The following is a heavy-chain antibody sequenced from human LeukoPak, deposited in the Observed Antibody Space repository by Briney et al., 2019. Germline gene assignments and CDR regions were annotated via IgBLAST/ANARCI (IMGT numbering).Heavy chain of an antibody. CDR2: IRQDGGKK. CDR1: GFTFSSYW. D-gene: IGHD3-10*01. Sequence: GGSLTLSCTASGFTFSSYWMTWVRQTPEKGLQWVANIRQDGGKKDYVASVKGRFTISRDNAKNSLYLQMNSLRAEDTAVYYCARYYYASAFDYWGQGTLVTVSS. CDR3: ARYYYASAFDY. V-gene: IGHV3-7*01. J-gene: IGHJ4*02.